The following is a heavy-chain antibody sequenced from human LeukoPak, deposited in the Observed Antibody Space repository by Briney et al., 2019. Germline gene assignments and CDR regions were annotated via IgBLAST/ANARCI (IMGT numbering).Heavy chain of an antibody. Sequence: KPVETLYISCTGSVDSFTSDWIGCVRQIPGQGREGMGIIYPCDSDTTYSPSFQGPVNISADQSIRTAYLQWSSLKASDNAMYYCASQLAGAAWGAFDIWGQGTMVTVSS. CDR1: VDSFTSDW. CDR3: ASQLAGAAWGAFDI. J-gene: IGHJ3*02. CDR2: IYPCDSDT. V-gene: IGHV5-51*01. D-gene: IGHD6-13*01.